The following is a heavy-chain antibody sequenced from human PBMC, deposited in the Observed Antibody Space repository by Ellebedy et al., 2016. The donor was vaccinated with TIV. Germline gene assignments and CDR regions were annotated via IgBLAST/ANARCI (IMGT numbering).Heavy chain of an antibody. V-gene: IGHV3-21*01. Sequence: GESLKISCAASGFTFSSYSMNWVRPAPGKGLEWVSSISSSSSYIYYADSVKGRFTISRDNAKNSLYLQMNSLRAEDTAVYYCARQSQKMATIPGDLGYWGQGTLVTVSS. CDR2: ISSSSSYI. D-gene: IGHD5-24*01. J-gene: IGHJ4*02. CDR3: ARQSQKMATIPGDLGY. CDR1: GFTFSSYS.